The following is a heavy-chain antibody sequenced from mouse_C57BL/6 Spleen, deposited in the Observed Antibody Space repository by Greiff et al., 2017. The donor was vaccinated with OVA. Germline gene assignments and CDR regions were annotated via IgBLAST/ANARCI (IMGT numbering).Heavy chain of an antibody. CDR1: GYTFTDYN. Sequence: VQLQQSGPELVKPGASVKIPCKASGYTFTDYNMDWVKQSHGKSLEWIGDINPNNGGTIYNQKFKGKATLTVDKSSSTAYMELRSLTSEDTAVYYCARGEGNYYGSSSFAMDYWGRGTSVTVSA. CDR2: INPNNGGT. J-gene: IGHJ4*01. V-gene: IGHV1-18*01. CDR3: ARGEGNYYGSSSFAMDY. D-gene: IGHD1-1*01.